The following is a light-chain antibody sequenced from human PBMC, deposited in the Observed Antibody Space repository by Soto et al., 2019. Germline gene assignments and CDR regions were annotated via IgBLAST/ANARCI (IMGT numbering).Light chain of an antibody. CDR2: ENN. V-gene: IGLV1-51*02. CDR1: SSNIGNNY. Sequence: QSVLTQPPSVSAAPGQKVTISCSGSSSNIGNNYVSWYQQLPGTAPKLLIYENNKRPSGIPDRFSGSNSGTSATLGITGLQTGDDADYYCGTWDSSLSAYVFGTGTKVTVL. J-gene: IGLJ1*01. CDR3: GTWDSSLSAYV.